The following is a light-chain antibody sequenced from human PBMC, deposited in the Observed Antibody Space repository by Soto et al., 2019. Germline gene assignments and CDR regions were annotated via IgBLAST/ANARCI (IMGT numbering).Light chain of an antibody. Sequence: ENVLTQSPGTLSLSPGERATLSCRASQSVRSAYLAWYQQRPGQSPRLLIYGTSSRATGVPDRFSGSGSGTDFTLTISRLEPEDFAVYYCQQYDSSAYTFGQGTKLEIK. CDR1: QSVRSAY. CDR2: GTS. J-gene: IGKJ2*01. V-gene: IGKV3-20*01. CDR3: QQYDSSAYT.